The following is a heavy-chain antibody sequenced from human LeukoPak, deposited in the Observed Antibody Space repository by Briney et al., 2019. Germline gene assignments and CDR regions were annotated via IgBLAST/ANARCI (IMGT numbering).Heavy chain of an antibody. CDR3: ARVRGRYGYSLDV. D-gene: IGHD1-26*01. CDR1: GFTFSSNC. J-gene: IGHJ6*02. V-gene: IGHV3-48*04. Sequence: GGSLRLSCAASGFTFSSNCMSWVRQPPGKGLEWVSYITNSVSPISYADAVKGRFTISRDNAKNSLYLQMNSLSAEDTAVYCCARVRGRYGYSLDVWGQGTTVTVSS. CDR2: ITNSVSPI.